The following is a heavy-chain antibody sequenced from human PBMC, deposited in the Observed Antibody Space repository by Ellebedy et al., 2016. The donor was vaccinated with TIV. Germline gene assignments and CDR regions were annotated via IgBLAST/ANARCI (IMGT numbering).Heavy chain of an antibody. CDR1: EKSFSGSW. J-gene: IGHJ4*02. Sequence: GESLKISCKGSEKSFSGSWIAWVRHVPGKGLEWMGIIYPGDSDTRYSPSFQGQVTISADQSTGTAYLQWSSLKASDSAMYYCASTYYYDSSASPWAYWGQGTLVTVSS. V-gene: IGHV5-51*01. D-gene: IGHD3-22*01. CDR2: IYPGDSDT. CDR3: ASTYYYDSSASPWAY.